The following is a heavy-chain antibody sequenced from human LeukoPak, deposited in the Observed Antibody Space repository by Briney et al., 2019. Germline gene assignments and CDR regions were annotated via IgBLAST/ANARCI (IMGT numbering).Heavy chain of an antibody. CDR3: ARGGIERLRY. Sequence: SETLSLTCTVSGGSISSSSYYWGWIRQPPGKGLEWIGSIYYSGSTYYNPSLKSRVTISVDTSKNQFSLKLSSVTAADTAVYYCARGGIERLRYWGQGTLVTVSS. J-gene: IGHJ4*02. D-gene: IGHD1-1*01. CDR1: GGSISSSSYY. V-gene: IGHV4-39*07. CDR2: IYYSGST.